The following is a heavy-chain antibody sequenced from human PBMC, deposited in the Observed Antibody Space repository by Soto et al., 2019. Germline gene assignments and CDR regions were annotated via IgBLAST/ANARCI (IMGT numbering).Heavy chain of an antibody. CDR1: GGTFSSYA. CDR2: IIPIFGTA. J-gene: IGHJ6*02. V-gene: IGHV1-69*13. D-gene: IGHD3-9*01. Sequence: SVKVSCKASGGTFSSYAISWVRQAPGQGLEWMGGIIPIFGTANYAQKFQGRVTITADESTSTAYMELSSLRSEDTAVYYCARGYYDILTGYNSYYYYGMDVWGQGTTVTVSS. CDR3: ARGYYDILTGYNSYYYYGMDV.